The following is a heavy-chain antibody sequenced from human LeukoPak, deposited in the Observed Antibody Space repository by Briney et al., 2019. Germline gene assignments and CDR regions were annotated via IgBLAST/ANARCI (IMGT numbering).Heavy chain of an antibody. CDR3: AKHPNYYGSIYFDY. J-gene: IGHJ4*02. D-gene: IGHD3-10*01. CDR2: ISPSGDIK. CDR1: GFTFSRHG. Sequence: GGSLRLSCVASGFTFSRHGMNWVRQAPGKGLEWVSGISPSGDIKYYVDSVKGRFTVSRDNSKNTLYLQINSLRAEDTAVYYCAKHPNYYGSIYFDYWGQGTLVTVSS. V-gene: IGHV3-23*01.